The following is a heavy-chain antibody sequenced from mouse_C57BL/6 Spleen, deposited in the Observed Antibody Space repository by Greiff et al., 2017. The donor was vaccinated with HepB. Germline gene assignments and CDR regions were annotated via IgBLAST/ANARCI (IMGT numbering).Heavy chain of an antibody. J-gene: IGHJ3*01. CDR3: ARSQDYYGGAY. D-gene: IGHD1-1*01. CDR1: GYTFTSYG. V-gene: IGHV1-81*01. Sequence: QVQLQQSGAELARPGASVKLSCKASGYTFTSYGISWVKQRTGQGLEWIGEIYPRSGNTYYNEKFKGKATLTADKSSSTAYMELRSLTSEDSAVYFCARSQDYYGGAYWGQGTLVTVSA. CDR2: IYPRSGNT.